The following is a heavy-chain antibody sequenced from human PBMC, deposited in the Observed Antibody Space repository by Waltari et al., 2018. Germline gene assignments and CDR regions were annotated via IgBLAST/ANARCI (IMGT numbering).Heavy chain of an antibody. D-gene: IGHD3-22*01. V-gene: IGHV4-59*08. Sequence: QVQLQESGPGLVKPSETLSLTCPVSAGSITGYYWSWIRQPPGKGLEWIGYIYYSGSTNYNPSLKSRVTISVDTSKNQFSLKLSSVTAADTAVYYCAGRSWSGSGYYWDYWGQGTLVTVSS. CDR3: AGRSWSGSGYYWDY. CDR1: AGSITGYY. J-gene: IGHJ4*02. CDR2: IYYSGST.